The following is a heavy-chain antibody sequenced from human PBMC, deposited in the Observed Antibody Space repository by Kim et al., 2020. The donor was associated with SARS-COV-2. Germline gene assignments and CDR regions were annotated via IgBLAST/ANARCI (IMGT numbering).Heavy chain of an antibody. Sequence: SHKRRVTISVDTSKNQFSLKLSSVTAADTAVYYCASPYGDYGPPYWYFDLWGRGTLVTVSS. V-gene: IGHV4-34*13. J-gene: IGHJ2*01. CDR3: ASPYGDYGPPYWYFDL. D-gene: IGHD4-17*01.